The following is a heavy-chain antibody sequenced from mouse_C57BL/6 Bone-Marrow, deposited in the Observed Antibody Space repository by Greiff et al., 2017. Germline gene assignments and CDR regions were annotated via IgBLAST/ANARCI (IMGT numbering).Heavy chain of an antibody. V-gene: IGHV14-2*01. J-gene: IGHJ2*01. Sequence: EVKLLESGAELVKPGASVKLSCTASGFNIKDYYIHWVKQRTEQGLEWIGRIDPEDGETKYAPKFQDKATITADTSSNTAYLQLSSLTSEDTAVYYCSRALIYYGTNYWGQGTTLTVSP. D-gene: IGHD1-1*01. CDR3: SRALIYYGTNY. CDR2: IDPEDGET. CDR1: GFNIKDYY.